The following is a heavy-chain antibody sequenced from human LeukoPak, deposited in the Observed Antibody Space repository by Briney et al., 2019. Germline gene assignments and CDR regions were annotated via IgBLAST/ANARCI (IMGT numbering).Heavy chain of an antibody. J-gene: IGHJ4*02. V-gene: IGHV1-2*02. CDR1: GHTFTAYY. CDR2: VNPNSGGT. CDR3: ATYYSDTSARD. Sequence: ASVKVSCKASGHTFTAYYMFWVRQAPGQGLEWMGWVNPNSGGTNYAPKFQGRVTMTRDTSISTAYMELSGLTSDDTAVYFCATYYSDTSARDWGQGTLVTVSS. D-gene: IGHD3-22*01.